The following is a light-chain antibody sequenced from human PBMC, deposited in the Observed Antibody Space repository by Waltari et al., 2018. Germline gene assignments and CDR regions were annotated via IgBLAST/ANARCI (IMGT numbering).Light chain of an antibody. J-gene: IGKJ3*01. V-gene: IGKV4-1*01. CDR2: WAS. Sequence: DIVMTQSPDSLTLSLGERATISCKSSQIVLRTSSNKNFLAWYQQKSGQPPKLLFYWASTRESGVPDRFSGSGSGTDFTLTISSLQSEDVAIYYCQQYYDSPITFGPGTKVDV. CDR1: QIVLRTSSNKNF. CDR3: QQYYDSPIT.